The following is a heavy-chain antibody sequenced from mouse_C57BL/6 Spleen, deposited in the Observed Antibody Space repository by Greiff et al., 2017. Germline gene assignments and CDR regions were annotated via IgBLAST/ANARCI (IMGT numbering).Heavy chain of an antibody. CDR1: GYAFSSSW. Sequence: QVQLQQSGPELVKPGASVKISCKASGYAFSSSWMNWVKQRPGQGLEWIGRIYPGDGDTNYNGKCKGKATLTADKSSSTAYMQLSILTSEDSAVYFCASGLRRGYCDVWGTGTTVTVSS. J-gene: IGHJ1*03. CDR3: ASGLRRGYCDV. D-gene: IGHD2-4*01. V-gene: IGHV1-82*01. CDR2: IYPGDGDT.